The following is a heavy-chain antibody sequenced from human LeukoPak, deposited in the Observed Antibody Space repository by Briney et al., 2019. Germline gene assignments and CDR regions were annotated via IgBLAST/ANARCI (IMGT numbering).Heavy chain of an antibody. CDR3: VKGSGSYYYNWFDP. Sequence: RGSLRLSCAASGFIFSSYSMNWVRQAPGKGLEWVSSISSSSSYIYYADSAKGRFTISRDNAKDSLYLQMNSLRAEDTAVYYCVKGSGSYYYNWFDPWGQGTLVTVSS. CDR1: GFIFSSYS. D-gene: IGHD3-10*01. CDR2: ISSSSSYI. V-gene: IGHV3-21*01. J-gene: IGHJ5*02.